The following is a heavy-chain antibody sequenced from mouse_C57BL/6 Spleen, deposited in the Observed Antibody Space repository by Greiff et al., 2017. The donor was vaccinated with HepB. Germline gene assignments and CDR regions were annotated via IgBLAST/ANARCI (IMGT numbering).Heavy chain of an antibody. CDR3: EIRRYYDYAMDY. CDR2: IHPSDSDT. V-gene: IGHV1-74*01. CDR1: GYTFTSYW. D-gene: IGHD1-1*01. J-gene: IGHJ4*01. Sequence: QVQLQQPGAELVKPGASVKVSCKASGYTFTSYWMHWVKQRPGQGLEWIGRIHPSDSDTNYNQKFKGKATLTVDKSSSTAYMQISSLTSEDSEGYYCEIRRYYDYAMDYWGQGTSVTVSS.